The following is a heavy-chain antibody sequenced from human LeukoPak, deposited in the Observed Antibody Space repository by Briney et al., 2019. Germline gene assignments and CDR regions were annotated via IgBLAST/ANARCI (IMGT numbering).Heavy chain of an antibody. J-gene: IGHJ4*02. D-gene: IGHD3-10*01. CDR1: GFTFSNAW. Sequence: GGSLRLSCAASGFTFSNAWMSWVRQAPGKGLEWVSAISGSGGDTYYADSVKGRFTISRDDSKNTLHLQMNSLRAEDTAIYYCANAYGSGRYALFDYWGQGTLVTVSS. V-gene: IGHV3-23*01. CDR2: ISGSGGDT. CDR3: ANAYGSGRYALFDY.